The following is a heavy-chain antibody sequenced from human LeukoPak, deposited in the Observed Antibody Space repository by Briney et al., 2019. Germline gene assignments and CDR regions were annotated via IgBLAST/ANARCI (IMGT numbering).Heavy chain of an antibody. D-gene: IGHD6-25*01. CDR2: IIPIFGTA. CDR1: GGTFSSYA. V-gene: IGHV1-69*06. CDR3: ANAAEPGYFDY. J-gene: IGHJ4*02. Sequence: SVKVSCKASGGTFSSYATSWVRQAPGQGLEWMGGIIPIFGTANYAQKFQGRVTITADKSTSTAYMELSSLRSEDTAVYYCANAAEPGYFDYWGQGTLVTVSS.